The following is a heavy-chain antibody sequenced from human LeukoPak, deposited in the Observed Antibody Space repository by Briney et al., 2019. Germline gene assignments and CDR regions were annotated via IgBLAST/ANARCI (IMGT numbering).Heavy chain of an antibody. V-gene: IGHV3-73*01. Sequence: PGGSLRLSCAASGFTFSGSAMHWVRQASGKGLEWVGRIRSKANSYATAYAASVKGRFTISRDDSKNTAYLQMNSLRAEDTAVYYCARAFYDSSGYYSSWGQGTLVTVSS. CDR3: ARAFYDSSGYYSS. CDR1: GFTFSGSA. J-gene: IGHJ4*02. CDR2: IRSKANSYAT. D-gene: IGHD3-22*01.